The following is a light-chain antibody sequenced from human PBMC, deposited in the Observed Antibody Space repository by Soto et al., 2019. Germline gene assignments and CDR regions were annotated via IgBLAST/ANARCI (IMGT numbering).Light chain of an antibody. Sequence: QSALTQPPSVSGSPGQSVTISCTGTSSDVGGYNRVSWYQQPPGKAPKLLIYDVSNRPSGGSTRFSGSKSGNTASLTISGLQAEDEADYCCTSYATGSAYVFGPGTKVTVL. CDR3: TSYATGSAYV. V-gene: IGLV2-18*02. J-gene: IGLJ1*01. CDR1: SSDVGGYNR. CDR2: DVS.